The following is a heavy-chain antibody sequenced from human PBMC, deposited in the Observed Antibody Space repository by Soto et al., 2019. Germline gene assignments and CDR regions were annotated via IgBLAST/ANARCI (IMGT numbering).Heavy chain of an antibody. J-gene: IGHJ5*02. Sequence: GSLRLSCAASGFTFSNAWMSWVRQAPGKGLEWVGRIKSRTNGGTTDYAAPVKGRFTISRDDSKNTLYVQMTSLRTEDTAVYYCTTDDPINRPWGQGTLVTVSS. CDR2: IKSRTNGGTT. CDR1: GFTFSNAW. CDR3: TTDDPINRP. V-gene: IGHV3-15*01.